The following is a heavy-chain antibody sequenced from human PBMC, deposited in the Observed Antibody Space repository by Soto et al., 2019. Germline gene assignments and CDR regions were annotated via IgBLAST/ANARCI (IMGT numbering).Heavy chain of an antibody. CDR3: TRGGVVTTIDY. CDR1: GYTFTLYY. CDR2: INLYSGDT. D-gene: IGHD2-21*02. Sequence: QVQLVQSGAEVKKPGASVKVSCKASGYTFTLYYMHWVRQAPGQGLEWVGWINLYSGDTNYAQKFQGWVTMTRDTSISTAYMELSNLKSDDTAVYYCTRGGVVTTIDYWGQGTLVTVSS. V-gene: IGHV1-2*04. J-gene: IGHJ4*02.